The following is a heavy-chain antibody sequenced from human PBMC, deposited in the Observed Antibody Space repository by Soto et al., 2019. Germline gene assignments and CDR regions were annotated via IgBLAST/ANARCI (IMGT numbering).Heavy chain of an antibody. D-gene: IGHD5-12*01. V-gene: IGHV1-24*01. CDR3: ATWSSVDTIGAFDI. CDR2: FDPEDGET. J-gene: IGHJ3*02. Sequence: ASVKVSCKVSGYTLTELSMHWVRQAPGKGLEWMGGFDPEDGETIYAQKFQGRVTMTEDTSTDTAYMELSSLRSEDTAVYYCATWSSVDTIGAFDIWGQGTMVTVSS. CDR1: GYTLTELS.